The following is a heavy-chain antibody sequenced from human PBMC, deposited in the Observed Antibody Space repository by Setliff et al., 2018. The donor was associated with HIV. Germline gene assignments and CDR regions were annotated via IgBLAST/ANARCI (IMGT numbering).Heavy chain of an antibody. CDR2: IYYSGST. V-gene: IGHV4-39*07. D-gene: IGHD2-15*01. CDR3: AGGPGYCSGGTCYPGGWFDP. CDR1: GGSISSSSYY. Sequence: PSETLSLTCTVSGGSISSSSYYWGWIRQPQGKGLEWIGSIYYSGSTYYNPSLKSRVTISVDMSKNQFSLKLSSVTAADTAVYYWAGGPGYCSGGTCYPGGWFDPWGQGTLVTVSS. J-gene: IGHJ5*02.